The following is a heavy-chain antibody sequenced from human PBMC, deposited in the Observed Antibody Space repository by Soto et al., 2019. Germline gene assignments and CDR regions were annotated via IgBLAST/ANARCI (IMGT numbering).Heavy chain of an antibody. V-gene: IGHV3-30-3*01. J-gene: IGHJ4*02. CDR1: GFTFSTSA. D-gene: IGHD2-15*01. CDR3: VREEFEAGRGHFGC. Sequence: QVQVVESGGGVVQPGGSLRLSCAASGFTFSTSAMHWVRQAPGKGLEWMAAISYGGNTEYYADSVKGRFTVSRDISESPLLLQMNGLRTEDAAVYYWVREEFEAGRGHFGCWGQGTLVYVSS. CDR2: ISYGGNTE.